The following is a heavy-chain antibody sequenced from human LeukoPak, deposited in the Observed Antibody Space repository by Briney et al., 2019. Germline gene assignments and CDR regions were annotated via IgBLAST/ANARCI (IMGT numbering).Heavy chain of an antibody. V-gene: IGHV3-43*02. CDR2: ISGDASGT. J-gene: IGHJ4*02. CDR1: GITFEDYA. CDR3: VKGDDYGDY. Sequence: GGSLRLSCVVSGITFEDYAMHWVRQVPGKGLEWASLISGDASGTYYADSVRGRFTISRDNSKNSLYLQMNNLRSEDAALYYCVKGDDYGDYWGQGTLVTVSS.